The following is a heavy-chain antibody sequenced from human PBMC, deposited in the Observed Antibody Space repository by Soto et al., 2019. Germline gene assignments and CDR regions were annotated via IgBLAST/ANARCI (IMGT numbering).Heavy chain of an antibody. CDR2: ISGSGGST. J-gene: IGHJ3*02. V-gene: IGHV3-23*01. Sequence: SLRLPCAPSAFTFSSNAMSWVRQAPGKGLEWVSAISGSGGSTYYADSVKGRFTISRDNSKNTLYLQMYSLRAEDTAVYYCGGFGELSHDAFDIWGQGTMVTVSS. D-gene: IGHD3-10*01. CDR1: AFTFSSNA. CDR3: GGFGELSHDAFDI.